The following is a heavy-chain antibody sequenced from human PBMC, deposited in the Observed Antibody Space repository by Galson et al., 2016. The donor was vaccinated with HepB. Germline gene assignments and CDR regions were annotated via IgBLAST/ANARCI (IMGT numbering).Heavy chain of an antibody. CDR2: ISSSSTYI. D-gene: IGHD4-17*01. CDR3: ARDALDPGDAGGMPEYWYFDL. Sequence: SLRLSCAASGFTFSSYNMNWVRQAPGKGLEWVSFISSSSTYIYYADSVAGRFTISRDSAKNSLYLQMSRLRAEDTAVYYCARDALDPGDAGGMPEYWYFDLWGRGTLVTVSS. J-gene: IGHJ2*01. CDR1: GFTFSSYN. V-gene: IGHV3-21*01.